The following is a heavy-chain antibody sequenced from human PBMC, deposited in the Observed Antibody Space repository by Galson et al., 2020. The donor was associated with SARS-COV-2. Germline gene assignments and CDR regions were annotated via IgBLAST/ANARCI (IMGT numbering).Heavy chain of an antibody. CDR1: GFSFNNYG. CDR2: ISYEGSIK. Sequence: TGGSLRLSCAASGFSFNNYGMHWVRQAPGKGLEWVAVISYEGSIKYYTDSVQGRFTISRDYSKNTVYLQMNSLRAEDTAVYYCARTGGSYMDYWGQGTLVTVSS. CDR3: ARTGGSYMDY. D-gene: IGHD1-26*01. J-gene: IGHJ4*02. V-gene: IGHV3-30*03.